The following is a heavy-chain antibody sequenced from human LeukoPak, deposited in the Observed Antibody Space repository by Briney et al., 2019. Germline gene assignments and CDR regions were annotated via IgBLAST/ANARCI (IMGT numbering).Heavy chain of an antibody. Sequence: PSQTLSLTCTVSGGSISSGSYYWSWIRQPAGKGLEWIGRIYTSGSTNYNPSPKSRVTISVDTSKNQFSLKLSSVTAADTAVYYCARGYYFDYWGQGTLVTVSS. CDR3: ARGYYFDY. CDR1: GGSISSGSYY. V-gene: IGHV4-61*02. J-gene: IGHJ4*02. CDR2: IYTSGST.